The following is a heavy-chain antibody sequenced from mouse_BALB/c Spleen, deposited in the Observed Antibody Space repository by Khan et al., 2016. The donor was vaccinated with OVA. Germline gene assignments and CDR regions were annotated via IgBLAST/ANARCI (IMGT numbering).Heavy chain of an antibody. Sequence: QVRLQQSGAELVRPGTSVKLSCKTSGYIFTSYWIHWVKQRSGQGLEWIARIYPGTDNTYYNEKFKDRATLTADKSSSTAYFQLSSLKSEDSAVFFCAREEALYYFDYWGQGTTVTDSS. CDR2: IYPGTDNT. CDR1: GYIFTSYW. J-gene: IGHJ2*01. D-gene: IGHD3-2*02. CDR3: AREEALYYFDY. V-gene: IGHV1S132*01.